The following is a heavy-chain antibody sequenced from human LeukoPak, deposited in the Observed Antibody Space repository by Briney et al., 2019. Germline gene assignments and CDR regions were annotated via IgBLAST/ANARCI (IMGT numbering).Heavy chain of an antibody. J-gene: IGHJ6*02. V-gene: IGHV4-34*01. CDR2: TNHSGST. D-gene: IGHD1-7*01. Sequence: PSETLSLTCAVYGGSFSGYYWSWIRQPPGKGLEWIGETNHSGSTNYNPSLKSRVTISVDTSMNQFSLKLSSVTAADTAVYYCARTINWNYSYDYYYGMDVWGQGTTVTVSS. CDR3: ARTINWNYSYDYYYGMDV. CDR1: GGSFSGYY.